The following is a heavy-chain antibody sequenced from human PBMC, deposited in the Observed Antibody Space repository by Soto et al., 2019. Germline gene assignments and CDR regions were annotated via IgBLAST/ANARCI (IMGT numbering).Heavy chain of an antibody. D-gene: IGHD5-18*01. J-gene: IGHJ4*02. V-gene: IGHV4-34*01. CDR3: ARGSEGVDTALRGLDY. CDR1: GGSFSGYY. Sequence: SETLSLTCAVYGGSFSGYYWSWIRQPPGKGLEWIGEINHSGSTNYNPSLKSRVTISVDTSKNQFSLKLSSVTAADTAVYYCARGSEGVDTALRGLDYWGQGPLVTVSS. CDR2: INHSGST.